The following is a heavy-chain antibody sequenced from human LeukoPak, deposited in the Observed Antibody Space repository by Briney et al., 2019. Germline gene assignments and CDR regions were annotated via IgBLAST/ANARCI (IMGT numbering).Heavy chain of an antibody. V-gene: IGHV1-18*01. D-gene: IGHD5-24*01. Sequence: ASVKVSCKASGYTFTSYGISWVRQAPGQGLEWMGWISAYNGNTNYAQKLQGRVTMTTDTSTSTAYMELRSLRSDDTAVYYCARGSRDGYKNYWYFDLWGRGTLVTVSS. J-gene: IGHJ2*01. CDR3: ARGSRDGYKNYWYFDL. CDR1: GYTFTSYG. CDR2: ISAYNGNT.